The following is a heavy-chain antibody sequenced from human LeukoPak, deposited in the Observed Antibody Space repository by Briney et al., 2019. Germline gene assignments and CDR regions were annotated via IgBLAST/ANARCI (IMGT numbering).Heavy chain of an antibody. Sequence: PGGSLRLSCAASGFTFSSYWMHWVRQAPGKGLVWVSRIKSDGTTTDYADSVKGRFTISRANAKNSLYLQMNSLRAENTAVYYSATFPDSGNYLHFGHWGQGTLVTVSS. CDR2: IKSDGTTT. V-gene: IGHV3-74*01. D-gene: IGHD1-26*01. CDR3: ATFPDSGNYLHFGH. CDR1: GFTFSSYW. J-gene: IGHJ4*02.